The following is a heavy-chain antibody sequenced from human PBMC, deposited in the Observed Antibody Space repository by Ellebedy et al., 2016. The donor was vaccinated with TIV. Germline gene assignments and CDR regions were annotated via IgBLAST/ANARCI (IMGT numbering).Heavy chain of an antibody. J-gene: IGHJ4*02. CDR1: GYTFINYG. CDR3: VRDSGSCSGGSCYY. V-gene: IGHV1-18*01. CDR2: ISVYNGNT. Sequence: ASVKVSCXASGYTFINYGISWVRQGPGQGLEWMGWISVYNGNTKYARKFQGRVTMTADTSTSTAYMELRSLKSDDTAIYFCVRDSGSCSGGSCYYWGQGSLVTVSS. D-gene: IGHD2-15*01.